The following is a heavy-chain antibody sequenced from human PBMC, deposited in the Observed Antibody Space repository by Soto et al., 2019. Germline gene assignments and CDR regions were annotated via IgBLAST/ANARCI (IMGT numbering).Heavy chain of an antibody. D-gene: IGHD3-10*01. J-gene: IGHJ5*02. Sequence: QLQLQESGPGLVKPSETLSLTCTVSGGSISSSSDYWGWIRQPPGKGLEWIGSIYYSGSTYYNPSLKSRITISVYTSKNQFSLKMSSVTAADTAVYYCARDPTLWFGLNWFDPWGQGTLVTVSS. CDR2: IYYSGST. CDR1: GGSISSSSDY. CDR3: ARDPTLWFGLNWFDP. V-gene: IGHV4-39*02.